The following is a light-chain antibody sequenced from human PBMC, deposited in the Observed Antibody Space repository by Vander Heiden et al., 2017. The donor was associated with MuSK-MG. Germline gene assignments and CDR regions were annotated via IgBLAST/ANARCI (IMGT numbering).Light chain of an antibody. CDR2: AAS. J-gene: IGKJ1*01. CDR3: QQLNSYPGT. Sequence: DIQLTQSPSFLSASVGARVTITCRVSQGISSYLAWYQQKPGKAPKLLIYAASTLQSGVPSRFSGSGSGTEFTLTISSLQPEDFATYYCQQLNSYPGTFGQGTKVEIK. CDR1: QGISSY. V-gene: IGKV1-9*01.